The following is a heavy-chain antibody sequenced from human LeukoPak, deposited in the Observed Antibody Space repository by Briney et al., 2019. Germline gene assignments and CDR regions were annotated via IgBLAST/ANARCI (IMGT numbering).Heavy chain of an antibody. D-gene: IGHD6-13*01. CDR3: ATPAAGPGAEYSLY. CDR2: IYFTSRNI. Sequence: GGSLRLSCAASGFTFSSYSMNWVRQAPGKGLEWVSSIYFTSRNIYNADSVKGRFTTSRDNAKNSLDLQMNSLKVEDTAVYYCATPAAGPGAEYSLYWGQGTLVIVSS. V-gene: IGHV3-21*01. CDR1: GFTFSSYS. J-gene: IGHJ1*01.